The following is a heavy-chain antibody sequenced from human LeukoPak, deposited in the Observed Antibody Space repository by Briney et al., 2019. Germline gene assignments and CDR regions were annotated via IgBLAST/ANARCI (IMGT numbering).Heavy chain of an antibody. J-gene: IGHJ4*02. D-gene: IGHD3-22*01. CDR3: AKGGGYYDSSGYSWL. Sequence: PGGSLRLSCAASGFTFSTYNMNWVRQAPGKGLEWVSSITSTSSYIYYADSVKGRFTISRDNAKSSLYLQMNSLRAEDTAVYYCAKGGGYYDSSGYSWLWGQGTLVTVSS. V-gene: IGHV3-21*01. CDR2: ITSTSSYI. CDR1: GFTFSTYN.